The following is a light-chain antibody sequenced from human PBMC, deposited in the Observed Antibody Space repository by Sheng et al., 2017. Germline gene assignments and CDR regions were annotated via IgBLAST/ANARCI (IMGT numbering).Light chain of an antibody. CDR3: QQLNSYPLG. CDR1: RDIADY. J-gene: IGKJ4*01. Sequence: DIQMTQSPSSLSASVGDRVTITCRASRDIADYLAWYQQKPGKPPKLLIYGASTLQSGVPSRFSGSGSGTDFTLTISSLQPEDFATYYCQQLNSYPLGFGGGTKVEIK. V-gene: IGKV1-27*01. CDR2: GAS.